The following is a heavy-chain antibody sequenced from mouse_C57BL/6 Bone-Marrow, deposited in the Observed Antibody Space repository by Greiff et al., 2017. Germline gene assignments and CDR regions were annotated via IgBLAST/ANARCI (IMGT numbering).Heavy chain of an antibody. Sequence: EVKLVESGGGLVKPGGSLKLSCAASGFTFSSYAMSWVRQTPEKRLEWVATISSGGSYTNYPDSVKGRFTISRDNAKNTLYLQMSSLKSEDTAMFYCARHDGFYYYAMDYWGQGTSVTVSS. CDR1: GFTFSSYA. V-gene: IGHV5-6*03. J-gene: IGHJ4*01. CDR2: ISSGGSYT. D-gene: IGHD2-3*01. CDR3: ARHDGFYYYAMDY.